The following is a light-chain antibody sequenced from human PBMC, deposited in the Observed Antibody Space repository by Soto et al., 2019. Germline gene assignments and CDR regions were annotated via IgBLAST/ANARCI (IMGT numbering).Light chain of an antibody. CDR3: CSFAGGATFV. Sequence: QSALTQPASVSGSPGQSITIYCTGTSNDIGGYNLVSWYQQHPGKAPKLIIYEASERPSGVSDRFSGSRSGNTASLTISTLQAEDEADYSCCSFAGGATFVFGGGTKLTVL. J-gene: IGLJ2*01. V-gene: IGLV2-23*02. CDR1: SNDIGGYNL. CDR2: EAS.